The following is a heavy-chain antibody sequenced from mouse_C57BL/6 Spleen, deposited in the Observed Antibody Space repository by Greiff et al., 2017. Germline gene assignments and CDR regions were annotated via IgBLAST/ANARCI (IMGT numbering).Heavy chain of an antibody. D-gene: IGHD3-2*02. J-gene: IGHJ3*01. CDR1: GYTFTDYN. CDR3: ARRWDNGSGYTWFAY. Sequence: EVQLQQSGPELVKPGASVKMSCKASGYTFTDYNMHWVKQSHGKSLEWIGYINPNNGGTSYNQKFKGKATLTVNKSSSTAYMELRSLTSEDSAVYYCARRWDNGSGYTWFAYWGQGTLVTVSA. CDR2: INPNNGGT. V-gene: IGHV1-22*01.